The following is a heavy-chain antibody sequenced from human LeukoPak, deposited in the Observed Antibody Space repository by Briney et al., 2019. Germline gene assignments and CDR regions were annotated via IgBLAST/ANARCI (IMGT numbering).Heavy chain of an antibody. CDR1: GYTFTGYY. CDR2: INPNSGGT. CDR3: AREMGMGATTDY. V-gene: IGHV1-2*02. J-gene: IGHJ4*02. D-gene: IGHD1-26*01. Sequence: ASVKVSCKASGYTFTGYYMHWVRQAPGQGLEWMGWINPNSGGTNYAQKFQGRVTMTRDTSISTAYMELSRLRSDDTAVYYYAREMGMGATTDYWGQGTLVTVSS.